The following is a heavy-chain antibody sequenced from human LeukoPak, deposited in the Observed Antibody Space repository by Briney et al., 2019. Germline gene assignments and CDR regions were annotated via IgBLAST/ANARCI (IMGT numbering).Heavy chain of an antibody. CDR2: ISYDGSKK. D-gene: IGHD3-10*01. J-gene: IGHJ6*02. CDR1: GFIFSSYG. CDR3: AKDRLYYYGSGTQYGMDV. Sequence: GGSLRLSCAASGFIFSSYGMHWVRQAPGKGLEWVAVISYDGSKKYYVDSVKGRFTISRDNSKNTLYLQMNSLRAEDTAVYYCAKDRLYYYGSGTQYGMDVWGHGTTVTVSS. V-gene: IGHV3-30*18.